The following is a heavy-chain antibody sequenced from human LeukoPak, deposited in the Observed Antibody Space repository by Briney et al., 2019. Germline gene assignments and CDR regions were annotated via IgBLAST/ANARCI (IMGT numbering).Heavy chain of an antibody. D-gene: IGHD1-26*01. CDR1: GYSISSGYY. J-gene: IGHJ4*02. CDR3: ARSVGAGFDY. V-gene: IGHV4-38-2*01. CDR2: IYHSGST. Sequence: SESLSLTCAVSGYSISSGYYWGWIRQPPGNGLEWIGSIYHSGSTYYNPSLKSRVTISVDTSKNQFSLKLSPVTAADTAVYYCARSVGAGFDYWGQGTLVTVSS.